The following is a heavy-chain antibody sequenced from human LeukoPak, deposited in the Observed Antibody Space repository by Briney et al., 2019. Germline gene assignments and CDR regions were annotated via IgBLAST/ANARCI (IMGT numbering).Heavy chain of an antibody. Sequence: SETLSLTCAVYGGSFSGYYWSWIRQPPGKGLEWIGYIYYSGSTNYNPSLKSRVTISVDTSKNQFSLKLSSVTAADTAVYYCASSRSPLPLDYWGQGTLVTVSS. J-gene: IGHJ4*02. CDR2: IYYSGST. D-gene: IGHD6-13*01. V-gene: IGHV4-59*01. CDR3: ASSRSPLPLDY. CDR1: GGSFSGYY.